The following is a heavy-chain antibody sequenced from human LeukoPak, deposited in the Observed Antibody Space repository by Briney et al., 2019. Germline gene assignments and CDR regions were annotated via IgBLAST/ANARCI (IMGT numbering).Heavy chain of an antibody. CDR2: IIPIFGTA. V-gene: IGHV1-69*13. CDR3: ARGLEYSSGYYFDY. D-gene: IGHD3-22*01. Sequence: SVKVSCKASGYTFTSYGISWVRQAPGQGLEWMGGIIPIFGTANYAQKFQGRVTITADESTSTAYMELSSLRSEDTAVYYCARGLEYSSGYYFDYWGQGTLVTVSS. CDR1: GYTFTSYG. J-gene: IGHJ4*02.